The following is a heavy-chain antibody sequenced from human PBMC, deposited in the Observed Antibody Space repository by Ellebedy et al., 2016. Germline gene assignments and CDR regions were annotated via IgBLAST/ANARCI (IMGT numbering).Heavy chain of an antibody. CDR2: ISSSSSYI. D-gene: IGHD2-2*01. CDR3: ARGYCSSTSCPLGGY. J-gene: IGHJ4*02. CDR1: GFTFSSYS. Sequence: GGSLRLXXAASGFTFSSYSMNWVRQAPGKGLEWVSSISSSSSYIYYADSVKGRFTISRDNAKNSLYLQMNSLRAEDTAVYYCARGYCSSTSCPLGGYWGQGTLVTVSS. V-gene: IGHV3-21*01.